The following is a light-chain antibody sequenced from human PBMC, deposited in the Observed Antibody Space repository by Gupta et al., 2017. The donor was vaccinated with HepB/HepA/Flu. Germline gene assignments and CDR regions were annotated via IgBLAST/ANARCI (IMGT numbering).Light chain of an antibody. Sequence: QLVLTQSPSASASLGASVKLTCTLSSGHITYAIAWHQQQPERGPRYLMKVTSDGSHSKGDGIPDRFSGSSSGTERYLTISSLQSEDEADYYCQTWDTGAVVFGGGTKLTVL. J-gene: IGLJ2*01. V-gene: IGLV4-69*01. CDR2: VTSDGSH. CDR1: SGHITYA. CDR3: QTWDTGAVV.